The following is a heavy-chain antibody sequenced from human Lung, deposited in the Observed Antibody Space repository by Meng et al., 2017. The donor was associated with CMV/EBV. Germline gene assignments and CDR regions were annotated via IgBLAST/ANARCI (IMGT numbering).Heavy chain of an antibody. CDR1: GFTFSSYW. CDR2: IDQDGTEV. Sequence: GESLKISCAASGFTFSSYWMTWVRRSPGRGLEWVANIDQDGTEVVYVDSVKGRFSISRDNAKNALHLQMDRLGVEDTAVYYCARDPYDNGGHGALDIWGQGXMVTVSS. CDR3: ARDPYDNGGHGALDI. V-gene: IGHV3-7*01. J-gene: IGHJ3*02. D-gene: IGHD3-22*01.